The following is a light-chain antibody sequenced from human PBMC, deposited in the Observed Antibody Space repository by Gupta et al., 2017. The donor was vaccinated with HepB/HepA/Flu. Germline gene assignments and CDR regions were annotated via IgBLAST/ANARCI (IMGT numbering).Light chain of an antibody. CDR1: SSDVGSYNL. V-gene: IGLV2-23*02. Sequence: SALPQPASVSGSPGQSITISCTGTSSDVGSYNLVSWYQQHPGKAPKLMSYEVSKRPAGVSNHVSGSKSGSTAYLTISGRQAEDEAAYYCCSYAGSRTWVFGGGTKLTVL. CDR2: EVS. CDR3: CSYAGSRTWV. J-gene: IGLJ3*02.